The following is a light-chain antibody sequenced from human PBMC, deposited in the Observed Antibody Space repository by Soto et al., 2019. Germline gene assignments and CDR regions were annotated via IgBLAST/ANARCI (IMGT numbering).Light chain of an antibody. V-gene: IGKV3-20*01. J-gene: IGKJ1*01. CDR1: QSISSSY. Sequence: EIVLTQSPGTLSLSPGERATLSCRASQSISSSYLAWYQQKPGQAPRLLIYGASSRATGIPDRVSGSGSGTDFTVTINRLEPEDFAVYYCQQYDSSPRTFGQGTKVESK. CDR2: GAS. CDR3: QQYDSSPRT.